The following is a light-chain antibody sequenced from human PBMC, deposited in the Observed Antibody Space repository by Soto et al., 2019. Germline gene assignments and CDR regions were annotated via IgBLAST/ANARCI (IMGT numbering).Light chain of an antibody. CDR1: QGAGNV. CDR3: EQHNQWPLA. J-gene: IGKJ5*01. V-gene: IGKV3D-15*01. CDR2: CVS. Sequence: MTHSPATLPVSPGETASLSCRASQGAGNVLAWYQQKPGKVPRLLIFCVSTRATGIPARFSGSGSGTEFTLTINSLQSEDSAAYYCEQHNQWPLAFGQGTRLEI.